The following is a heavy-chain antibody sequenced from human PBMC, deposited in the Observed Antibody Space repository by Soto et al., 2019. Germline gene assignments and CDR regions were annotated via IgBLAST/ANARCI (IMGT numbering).Heavy chain of an antibody. D-gene: IGHD6-13*01. V-gene: IGHV4-34*01. CDR3: ARLTPYSSIYYGMDV. CDR2: INHSGST. J-gene: IGHJ6*02. Sequence: PSETLSLTCAVYGGSFSGYYWSWIRQPPGKGLEWIGEINHSGSTNYNPSLKSRVTISVDTSKNQFSLKLSSVTAADTAVYYCARLTPYSSIYYGMDVWGQGTTVTVSS. CDR1: GGSFSGYY.